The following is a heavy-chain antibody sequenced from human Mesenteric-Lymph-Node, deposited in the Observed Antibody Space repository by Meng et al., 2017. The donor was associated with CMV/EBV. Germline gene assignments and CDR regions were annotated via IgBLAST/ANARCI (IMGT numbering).Heavy chain of an antibody. J-gene: IGHJ4*02. CDR3: ARADNYYDSSGVD. Sequence: GGSLRLSCAASGFTFDDYAMNWVRQAPGKGLEWVSYISSSGSTIYYADSVKGRFTISRDNAKNSLYLQMNSLRAEDTAVYYCARADNYYDSSGVDWGQGTLVTVSS. CDR1: GFTFDDYA. CDR2: ISSSGSTI. V-gene: IGHV3-48*03. D-gene: IGHD3-22*01.